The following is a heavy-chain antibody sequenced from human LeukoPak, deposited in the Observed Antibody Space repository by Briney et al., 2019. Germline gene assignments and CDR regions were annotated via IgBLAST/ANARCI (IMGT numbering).Heavy chain of an antibody. V-gene: IGHV7-4-1*02. D-gene: IGHD3-10*01. J-gene: IGHJ4*02. CDR2: INTNTGNP. CDR1: GYTFTNYA. CDR3: ARGRGASIGTLYYFDY. Sequence: GASVKVSCKASGYTFTNYAINWVRQAPGQGLEWMGWINTNTGNPTYAQGFTGRFVFSLDISVSTAYLQISSLKAEDTAVYYCARGRGASIGTLYYFDYWGQGTLVTVSS.